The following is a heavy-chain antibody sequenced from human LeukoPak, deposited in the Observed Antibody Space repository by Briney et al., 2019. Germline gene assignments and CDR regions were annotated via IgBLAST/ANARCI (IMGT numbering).Heavy chain of an antibody. Sequence: VASVKVSCKASGYTFTSYGISWVRQAPGQGLEWMGWISAYNGNTNYTQKLQGRVTMTTDTSTSTAYMELKSLRSDDTAVYYCARDRAVKPNYFDYWGQGTLVTVSS. J-gene: IGHJ4*02. CDR1: GYTFTSYG. D-gene: IGHD6-19*01. V-gene: IGHV1-18*01. CDR2: ISAYNGNT. CDR3: ARDRAVKPNYFDY.